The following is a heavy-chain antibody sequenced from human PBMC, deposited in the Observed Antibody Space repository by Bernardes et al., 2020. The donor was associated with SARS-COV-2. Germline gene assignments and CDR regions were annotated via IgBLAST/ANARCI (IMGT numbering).Heavy chain of an antibody. D-gene: IGHD6-6*01. CDR3: AGDVVEYARHYYGMDV. CDR1: GFTFSTNW. J-gene: IGHJ6*02. Sequence: GSLSLPCAAPGFTFSTNWLTWVRPAAGKGLEWVAKIKFDGSEEYYVDSVKCRFTISRDNVKNLLYLQMNSLRAEDTAVYYCAGDVVEYARHYYGMDVWGQGTTVTVSS. V-gene: IGHV3-7*03. CDR2: IKFDGSEE.